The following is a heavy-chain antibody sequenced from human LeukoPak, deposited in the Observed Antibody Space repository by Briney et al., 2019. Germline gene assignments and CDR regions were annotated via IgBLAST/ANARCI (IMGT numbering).Heavy chain of an antibody. V-gene: IGHV4-31*03. CDR3: AGVYCSSTSCHSDDAFDI. CDR2: IYYSGST. J-gene: IGHJ3*02. Sequence: PSQTLSLTCTVSGGSISSGGYYWSWIRQHPGKGLEWIGYIYYSGSTYYDPSLKSRVTISVDTSKNQFSLKLSSVTAADTAVYYCAGVYCSSTSCHSDDAFDIWGQGTMVTVFS. CDR1: GGSISSGGYY. D-gene: IGHD2-2*01.